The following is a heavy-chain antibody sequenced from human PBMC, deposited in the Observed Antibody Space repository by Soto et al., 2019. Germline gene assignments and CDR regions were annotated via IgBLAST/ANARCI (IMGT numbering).Heavy chain of an antibody. J-gene: IGHJ4*02. CDR2: ISAYNGNT. Sequence: QVRLVQSGAEVKKPGASVKVSCKASGYNFTSYGLSWVRQAPGQGLEWMGWISAYNGNTNYAQKLRGRVTMTTDTSTSPAYMELSSLRSEDGAVYSCAIDDREGVKGWGRNFDYWSQGTPVTVCS. CDR1: GYNFTSYG. CDR3: AIDDREGVKGWGRNFDY. V-gene: IGHV1-18*01. D-gene: IGHD1-26*01.